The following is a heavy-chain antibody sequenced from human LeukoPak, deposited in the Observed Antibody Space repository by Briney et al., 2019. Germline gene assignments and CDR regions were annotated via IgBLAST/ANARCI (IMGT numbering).Heavy chain of an antibody. J-gene: IGHJ4*02. V-gene: IGHV4-59*02. Sequence: SETLSLTCTVSGGSVSSYYWSWIRQPPGKGLEWIGYIYYSGSTHYNPSLKSRVTISVDTSKNQFSLKLSSVTAADTAVYYCAREGYYDSSGPDYWGQGTLVTVSS. CDR1: GGSVSSYY. CDR2: IYYSGST. D-gene: IGHD3-22*01. CDR3: AREGYYDSSGPDY.